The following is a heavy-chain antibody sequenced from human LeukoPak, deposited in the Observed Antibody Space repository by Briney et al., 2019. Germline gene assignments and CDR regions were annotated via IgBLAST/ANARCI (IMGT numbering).Heavy chain of an antibody. CDR3: ARGGGYYDSSGYLFPFDY. D-gene: IGHD3-22*01. J-gene: IGHJ4*02. CDR2: IILIFGTP. Sequence: GASVKVSCKASGGTFSSSAISWVRQAPGQGLEWMGGIILIFGTPNYAQKFQGRVTITSDESTNTAYMELNSLRAEDTAVYYCARGGGYYDSSGYLFPFDYWGQGTLVTVSS. V-gene: IGHV1-69*13. CDR1: GGTFSSSA.